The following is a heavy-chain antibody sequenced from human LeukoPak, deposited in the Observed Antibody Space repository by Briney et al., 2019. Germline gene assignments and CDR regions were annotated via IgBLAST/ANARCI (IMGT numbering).Heavy chain of an antibody. CDR3: TRDRKLVGGSHTLD. J-gene: IGHJ4*02. D-gene: IGHD1-26*01. CDR1: GFTFGDYA. Sequence: GGSLSLSCTASGFTFGDYAMSWFRQAPGKGLEWVGFIRSKAYGGTTEYAASVKGRFTISRDDSKSIAYLQMNSLKTEDTAVYYCTRDRKLVGGSHTLDWGQGTLVTVSS. CDR2: IRSKAYGGTT. V-gene: IGHV3-49*03.